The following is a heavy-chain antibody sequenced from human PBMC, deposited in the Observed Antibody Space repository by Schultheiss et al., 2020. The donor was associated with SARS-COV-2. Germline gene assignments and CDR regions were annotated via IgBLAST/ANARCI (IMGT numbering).Heavy chain of an antibody. CDR2: ISSSGSTI. CDR1: GFAFANYA. CDR3: ATRASYYDNSASAEYFHH. V-gene: IGHV3-48*01. J-gene: IGHJ1*01. D-gene: IGHD3-22*01. Sequence: GGSLRLSCAASGFAFANYAMSWIRQAPGKGLEWVSYISSSGSTIYYADSVKGRFTISRDNSKNTMYLQMNSLSTEDTAVYYCATRASYYDNSASAEYFHHWGQGTLVTVSS.